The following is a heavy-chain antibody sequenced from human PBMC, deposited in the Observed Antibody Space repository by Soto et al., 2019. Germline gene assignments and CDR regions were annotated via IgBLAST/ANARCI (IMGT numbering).Heavy chain of an antibody. CDR3: AILQGGAFDI. J-gene: IGHJ3*02. CDR1: GYIFTSYY. CDR2: INPSGGST. Sequence: ASVKVSCKASGYIFTSYYIHWVRQAPGQGLEWMGIINPSGGSTSYPQKFQGRVTMTRDTSTSIVYMELSSLRSEDTAVYYCAILQGGAFDIWGQGTMVTVSS. V-gene: IGHV1-46*01. D-gene: IGHD2-15*01.